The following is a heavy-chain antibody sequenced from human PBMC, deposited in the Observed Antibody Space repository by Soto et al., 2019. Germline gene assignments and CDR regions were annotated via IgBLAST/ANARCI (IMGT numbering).Heavy chain of an antibody. J-gene: IGHJ6*02. CDR2: IIPIFGTA. CDR1: GGTFISYA. V-gene: IGHV1-69*13. D-gene: IGHD5-12*01. CDR3: ARKIEESAWLIYGMDV. Sequence: SGKVSFKASGGTFISYAISWVRQAPGQGLEWMGGIIPIFGTANYAQKFQGRVTITADESTSTAYMELSSLRSEDTAVYYCARKIEESAWLIYGMDVWGQGTTVTVSS.